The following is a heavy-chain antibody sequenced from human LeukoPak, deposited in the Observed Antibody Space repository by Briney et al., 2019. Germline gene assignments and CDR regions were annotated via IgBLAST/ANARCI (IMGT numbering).Heavy chain of an antibody. CDR2: IIPIFGTA. D-gene: IGHD3-22*01. Sequence: EASVKVSCKASGGTFSSYAISWVRQAPGQGLEWMGGIIPIFGTANYAQKFQGRVTITADESTSTAYMELSSLRSEDTAVYYCARSGSSSGYYSSWYFDYWGQGTLVTVSS. CDR1: GGTFSSYA. CDR3: ARSGSSSGYYSSWYFDY. J-gene: IGHJ4*02. V-gene: IGHV1-69*13.